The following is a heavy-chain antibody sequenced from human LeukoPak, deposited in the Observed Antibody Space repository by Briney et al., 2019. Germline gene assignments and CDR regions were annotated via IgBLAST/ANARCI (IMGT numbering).Heavy chain of an antibody. D-gene: IGHD5-12*01. V-gene: IGHV1-69*04. CDR2: IIPLLGIA. CDR3: ARDDADSAYADGDY. CDR1: GGIFSRYT. Sequence: AAVKVSCKASGGIFSRYTMSWVGQAPGQGLEGMGTIIPLLGIATYAQKFHGSVTIIADKSTSTAYMDLSSLRSDDTAVYYCARDDADSAYADGDYWGQGTLVTVSS. J-gene: IGHJ4*02.